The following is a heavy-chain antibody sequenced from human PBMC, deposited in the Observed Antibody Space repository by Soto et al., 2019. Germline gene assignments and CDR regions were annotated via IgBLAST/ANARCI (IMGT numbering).Heavy chain of an antibody. J-gene: IGHJ4*02. V-gene: IGHV4-34*01. CDR3: ARIGNFYGSGSYYDTPFDS. D-gene: IGHD3-10*01. CDR1: GGSFSGYY. Sequence: SETLSLTCAVYGGSFSGYYWSWIRQPPGKGLEWIGEINHSGSTNYNPSLKSRVTISIDTSRNQFSLKLNSVTAADTAIFYCARIGNFYGSGSYYDTPFDSWGQGTLVTVSS. CDR2: INHSGST.